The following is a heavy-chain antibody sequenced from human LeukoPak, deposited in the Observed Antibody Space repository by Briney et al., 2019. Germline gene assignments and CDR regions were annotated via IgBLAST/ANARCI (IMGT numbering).Heavy chain of an antibody. V-gene: IGHV3-30*18. D-gene: IGHD2-15*01. CDR3: AKGKALLEYYFDY. CDR2: ISYDGSKE. CDR1: GFTFSSYG. J-gene: IGHJ4*02. Sequence: GGSLRLSCAASGFTFSSYGMHWVRQAPGKGPEWVAAISYDGSKEYYADSVKGQFSISRDNSKNTLYLQMNSLRAEDTAVFYCAKGKALLEYYFDYWGQGTLVTVSS.